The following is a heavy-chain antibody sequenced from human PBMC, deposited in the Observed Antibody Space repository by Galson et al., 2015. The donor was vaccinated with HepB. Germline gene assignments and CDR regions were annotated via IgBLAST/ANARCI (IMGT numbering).Heavy chain of an antibody. V-gene: IGHV1-8*01. CDR3: ARAPVVPAARLTQNWFDP. CDR1: GYTFTSYD. D-gene: IGHD2-2*01. CDR2: MNPNSGNT. J-gene: IGHJ5*02. Sequence: SVKVSCKASGYTFTSYDINWVRQATGQGLEWMGWMNPNSGNTGYAQKFQGRVTMTRNTSISTAYMELSSLRSEDTAVYYCARAPVVPAARLTQNWFDPWGQGTLVTVSS.